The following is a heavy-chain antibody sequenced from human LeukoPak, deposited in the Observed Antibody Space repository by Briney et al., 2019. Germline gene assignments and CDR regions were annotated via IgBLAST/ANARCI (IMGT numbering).Heavy chain of an antibody. J-gene: IGHJ4*02. CDR3: AREVAGDLPYFDY. CDR2: IYYSGST. Sequence: PSETLSLTCAVSGGSISSGGYSWSWIRQPPGKGLEWIGYIYYSGSTYYNPSLKSRVTISVDTSKNQFSLKLSSVTAADTAVYYCAREVAGDLPYFDYWGQGTLVTVSS. V-gene: IGHV4-30-4*07. CDR1: GGSISSGGYS. D-gene: IGHD4-17*01.